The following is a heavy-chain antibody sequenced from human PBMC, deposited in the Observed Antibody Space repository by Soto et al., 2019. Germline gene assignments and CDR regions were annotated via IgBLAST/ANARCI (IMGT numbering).Heavy chain of an antibody. D-gene: IGHD1-26*01. Sequence: SETLSLTCAVSGGSFSGYYWSWIRQPPGKGLEWIGEINHSGSTNYNPSLKSRVTISVDTSKNQFSLKLSSVTAADTAVYYCARGPGSYPSGDNWFDPWGQGTLVTVSS. CDR1: GGSFSGYY. V-gene: IGHV4-34*01. J-gene: IGHJ5*02. CDR2: INHSGST. CDR3: ARGPGSYPSGDNWFDP.